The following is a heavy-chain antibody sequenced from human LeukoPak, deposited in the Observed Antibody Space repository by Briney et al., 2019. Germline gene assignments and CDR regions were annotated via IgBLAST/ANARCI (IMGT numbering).Heavy chain of an antibody. Sequence: HPGGSLRLSCAASGFTFSNYWMHWVRQVPGKGLVWVSRIKSDGSTTSYADSVKGRFTISRDNAKNTLYLQMNSLRAEDTAVYYCARVGASVGAIDYWGQGTLVTVSS. CDR3: ARVGASVGAIDY. J-gene: IGHJ4*02. CDR1: GFTFSNYW. V-gene: IGHV3-74*01. CDR2: IKSDGSTT. D-gene: IGHD1-26*01.